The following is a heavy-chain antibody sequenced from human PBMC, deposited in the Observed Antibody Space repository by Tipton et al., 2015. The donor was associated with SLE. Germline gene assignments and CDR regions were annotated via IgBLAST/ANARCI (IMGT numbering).Heavy chain of an antibody. V-gene: IGHV1-8*02. CDR2: MNPNSGNT. CDR1: GGTFSSYA. Sequence: QLVQSGAEVKKPGSSVKVSCKASGGTFSSYAISWVRQAPGQGLERMGWMNPNSGNTGYAQKFQGRVTMTRNTSISTAYMELRSLRSDDTAVYYCARAPGIVVVPAAINYYYYMDVWGKGTTVTVSS. CDR3: ARAPGIVVVPAAINYYYYMDV. D-gene: IGHD2-2*02. J-gene: IGHJ6*03.